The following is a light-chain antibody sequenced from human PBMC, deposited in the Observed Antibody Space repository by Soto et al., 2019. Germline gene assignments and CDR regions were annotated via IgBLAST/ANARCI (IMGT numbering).Light chain of an antibody. V-gene: IGKV3-11*01. CDR2: DAS. CDR3: QQRSNWPPMYT. CDR1: QSVNTF. Sequence: VLTQSPATLSLSPGERATLSCRASQSVNTFLAWYQQTPGQPPRLLIYDASSRATDIPARFSGSGSGTNFTLTISSLEPEDFAVYYCQQRSNWPPMYTFGQGTKLEIK. J-gene: IGKJ2*01.